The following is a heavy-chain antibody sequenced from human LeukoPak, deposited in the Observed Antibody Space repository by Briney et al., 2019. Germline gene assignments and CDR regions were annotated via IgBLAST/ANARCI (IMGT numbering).Heavy chain of an antibody. J-gene: IGHJ2*01. CDR3: ASTTIFGVASNWYFDL. V-gene: IGHV4-59*08. CDR1: GGSISSYY. D-gene: IGHD3-3*01. Sequence: SETLSLTCTVSGGSISSYYWSWIRQPPGKGLEWIGYIYYSGSTNYNPSLKSRVTISVDTSKNQFSLELSSVTAADTAVYYCASTTIFGVASNWYFDLWGRGTLVTVSS. CDR2: IYYSGST.